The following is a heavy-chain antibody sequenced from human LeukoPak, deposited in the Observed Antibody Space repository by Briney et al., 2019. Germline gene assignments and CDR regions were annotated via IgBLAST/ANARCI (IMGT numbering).Heavy chain of an antibody. Sequence: GGSLRLSCAASGFTFSSYWMYWVRQAPGKGLVWVSHINSDGRSTSYADSVKGRFTISRVNAKNTLYLQMNSLRAEDTAVYYCARDSIAAAGDFDYWGQGTLVTVSS. CDR1: GFTFSSYW. CDR3: ARDSIAAAGDFDY. V-gene: IGHV3-74*01. J-gene: IGHJ4*02. D-gene: IGHD6-13*01. CDR2: INSDGRST.